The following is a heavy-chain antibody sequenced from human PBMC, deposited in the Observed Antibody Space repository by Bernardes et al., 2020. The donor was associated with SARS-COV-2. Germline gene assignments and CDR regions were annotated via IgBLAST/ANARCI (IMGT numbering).Heavy chain of an antibody. V-gene: IGHV3-74*01. Sequence: GGSLRLSCAASGFTFSSYWMHWVRQAPGKGLVWVSRIKSDGSGTSYVDSVKGRFTISRDNAKNTLYLQMNSLGVDDTAVYYCARGLFNASPGCVGYWGRGTLVTVSS. CDR2: IKSDGSGT. CDR3: ARGLFNASPGCVGY. CDR1: GFTFSSYW. D-gene: IGHD1-26*01. J-gene: IGHJ4*02.